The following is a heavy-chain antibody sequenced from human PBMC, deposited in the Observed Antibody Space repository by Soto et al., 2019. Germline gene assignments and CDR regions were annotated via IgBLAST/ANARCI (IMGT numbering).Heavy chain of an antibody. D-gene: IGHD3-22*01. J-gene: IGHJ4*02. V-gene: IGHV3-30*18. CDR3: AKVGYDSSGYPIFY. Sequence: GGSLRLSCAASGFTFSSYGMHWVRQAPGKGLEWVAVISYDGSNKYYADSVKGRFTISRDNSKNTLYLQMNSLRAEDTAVYYCAKVGYDSSGYPIFYWGQGALVTVSS. CDR2: ISYDGSNK. CDR1: GFTFSSYG.